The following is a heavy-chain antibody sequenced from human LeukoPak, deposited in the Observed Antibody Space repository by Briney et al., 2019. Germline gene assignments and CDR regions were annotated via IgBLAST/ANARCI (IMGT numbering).Heavy chain of an antibody. Sequence: PSETLSLTYTVSGGSISSYFWSWIRQPPGKGLELIGYIFYTGSTNYNPSLKNRVTISIETSKNQFSLNLSFVTAADTAVYYCARALRVSPFDYWGPGILVTVSS. CDR3: ARALRVSPFDY. CDR1: GGSISSYF. D-gene: IGHD6-13*01. J-gene: IGHJ4*02. CDR2: IFYTGST. V-gene: IGHV4-59*01.